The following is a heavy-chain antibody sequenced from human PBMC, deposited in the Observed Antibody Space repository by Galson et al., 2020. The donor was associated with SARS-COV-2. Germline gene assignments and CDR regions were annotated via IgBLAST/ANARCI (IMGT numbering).Heavy chain of an antibody. CDR2: ISYDGSNK. CDR1: GFTFSSYA. J-gene: IGHJ4*02. D-gene: IGHD1-26*01. Sequence: GESLKISCAASGFTFSSYAMHWVRQAPGKGLEWVAVISYDGSNKYYADSVKGRFTISRDNSKNTLYLQMNSLRAEDTAVYYCARAEGGSYYGHFDYWGQGTLVTVSS. CDR3: ARAEGGSYYGHFDY. V-gene: IGHV3-30*04.